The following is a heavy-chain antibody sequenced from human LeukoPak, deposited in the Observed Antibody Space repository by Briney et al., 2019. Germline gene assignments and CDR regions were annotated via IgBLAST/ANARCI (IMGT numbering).Heavy chain of an antibody. D-gene: IGHD4-17*01. Sequence: ASVKVSCKASGYTFTGYYMHWVRQAPGQGLEWMGWINPNSGGTNYAQKFQGRVTVTTDTSTSTAYMELRSLRSDDTAVYYCARSKGGGYGDHYLSPNWGQGTLVTVSS. CDR1: GYTFTGYY. CDR3: ARSKGGGYGDHYLSPN. CDR2: INPNSGGT. J-gene: IGHJ4*02. V-gene: IGHV1-2*02.